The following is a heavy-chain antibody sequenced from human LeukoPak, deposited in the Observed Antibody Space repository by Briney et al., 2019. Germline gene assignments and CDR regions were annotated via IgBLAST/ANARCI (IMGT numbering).Heavy chain of an antibody. CDR1: GGSISSYY. CDR3: ARDSGTTGEVKFDP. V-gene: IGHV4-59*12. J-gene: IGHJ5*02. CDR2: IYFSGST. D-gene: IGHD3-10*01. Sequence: KTSETLSLTCTVSGGSISSYYWTWIRQPPGKGLEWIGYIYFSGSTNYNPSLVGRVTLSVDTSNNHFSLKLRSVTAADTAIYYCARDSGTTGEVKFDPWGQGTLVTVSS.